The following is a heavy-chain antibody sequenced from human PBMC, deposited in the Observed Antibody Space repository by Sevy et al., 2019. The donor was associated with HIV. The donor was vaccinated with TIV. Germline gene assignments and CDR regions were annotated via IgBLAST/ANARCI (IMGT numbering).Heavy chain of an antibody. D-gene: IGHD3-22*01. Sequence: GGSLRLSCAASGFTFNTHVMNWVRQAPGKGLEWVSSISGFGNTYYADSVRGRFTISRDNAKNTLYLQMNSLRADDTALYYCAKVLNPALESMMEVTVRSLKGFDVWGQGTMVTVSS. CDR2: ISGFGNT. J-gene: IGHJ3*01. CDR1: GFTFNTHV. CDR3: AKVLNPALESMMEVTVRSLKGFDV. V-gene: IGHV3-23*01.